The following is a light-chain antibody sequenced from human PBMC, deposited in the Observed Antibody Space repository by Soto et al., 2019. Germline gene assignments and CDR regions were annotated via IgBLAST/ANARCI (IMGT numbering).Light chain of an antibody. CDR1: QDIRNY. V-gene: IGKV1-33*01. J-gene: IGKJ4*01. CDR3: QRCDHLPPLS. CDR2: DAS. Sequence: DLQMPQSPSSLSASVGDRVTITCQASQDIRNYLNWYQQKPGKAPNLLIYDASNLRAGVPSRFSGSGSGTEFTFAFSSLEPEDIATYYCQRCDHLPPLSFGGGTKVEIK.